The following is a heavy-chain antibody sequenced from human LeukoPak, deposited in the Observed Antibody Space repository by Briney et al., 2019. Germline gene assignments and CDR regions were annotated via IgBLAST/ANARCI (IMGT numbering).Heavy chain of an antibody. CDR2: IYNGGST. CDR1: GFTVSSNY. CDR3: VPNSGWYY. Sequence: GGSLTLSCAASGFTVSSNYMSWVRQAPGQGLEWVSIIYNGGSTYYADSVKGRFTISRDNFKNTLFLQMNSLRAEDTAVYFCVPNSGWYYWGQGALVTVSS. J-gene: IGHJ4*02. D-gene: IGHD6-19*01. V-gene: IGHV3-66*01.